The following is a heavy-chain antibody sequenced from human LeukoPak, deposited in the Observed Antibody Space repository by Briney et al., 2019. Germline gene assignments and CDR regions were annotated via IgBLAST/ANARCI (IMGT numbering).Heavy chain of an antibody. V-gene: IGHV3-72*01. CDR2: TTNTGNYIT. D-gene: IGHD5-18*01. CDR3: ARDWDTALDY. Sequence: QPGGSLRLSCAASGFTFTAHYMDWVRQSPGKGLEWVSRTTNTGNYITDYAASVKGRFTVSRDDSKNSLTLHMNDLKTEDTAVYYCARDWDTALDYWGQGTVATVSS. CDR1: GFTFTAHY. J-gene: IGHJ4*02.